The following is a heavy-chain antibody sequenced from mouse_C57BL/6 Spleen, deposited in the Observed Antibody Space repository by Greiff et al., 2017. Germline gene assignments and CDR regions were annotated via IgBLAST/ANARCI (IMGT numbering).Heavy chain of an antibody. CDR2: ISDGGSYT. CDR1: GFTFSSYA. Sequence: DVQGVESGGGLVKPGGSLKLSCAASGFTFSSYAMSWVRQTPEKRLEWVATISDGGSYTYYPDNVKGRFTISRDNAKNNLYLQMSHLKSEDTAMYYSARDESLRGGAMDYWGQGTSVTVSS. J-gene: IGHJ4*01. D-gene: IGHD5-1*01. V-gene: IGHV5-4*01. CDR3: ARDESLRGGAMDY.